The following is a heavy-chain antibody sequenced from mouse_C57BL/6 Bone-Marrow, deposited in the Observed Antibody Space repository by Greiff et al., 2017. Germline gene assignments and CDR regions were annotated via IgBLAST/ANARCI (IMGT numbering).Heavy chain of an antibody. CDR3: ARDGELGYWYFDV. V-gene: IGHV5-16*01. D-gene: IGHD4-1*01. Sequence: DVQLQESEGGLVQPGRSMKLSCTASGFTFSDYYMAWVRQVPEKGLEWVANINYDGSSTYYLDSLKSRFIISRDNAKNILYLQMSSLKSEDTATYYCARDGELGYWYFDVWGTGTTVTVSS. CDR2: INYDGSST. J-gene: IGHJ1*03. CDR1: GFTFSDYY.